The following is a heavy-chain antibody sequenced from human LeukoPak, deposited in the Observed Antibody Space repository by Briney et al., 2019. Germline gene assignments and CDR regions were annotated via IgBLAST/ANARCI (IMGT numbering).Heavy chain of an antibody. CDR3: ARDKYYYGSGSYIVPLNY. V-gene: IGHV1-18*01. CDR1: GYTFTSYG. CDR2: ISAYNGNT. D-gene: IGHD3-10*01. J-gene: IGHJ4*02. Sequence: GASVKVSCKASGYTFTSYGISWVRKAPGQGLEWMGRISAYNGNTNYAQKLQGRVTMTTDTSTSTAYMELRSLRSDDTAVYYCARDKYYYGSGSYIVPLNYWGQGTLVTVSS.